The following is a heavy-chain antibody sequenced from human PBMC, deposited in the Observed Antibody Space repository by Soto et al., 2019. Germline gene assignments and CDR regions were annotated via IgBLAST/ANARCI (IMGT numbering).Heavy chain of an antibody. J-gene: IGHJ4*02. Sequence: QLQLQESGSGLVKPSQTLSLTCAVSGGSISSGGYSWSWIRQPPGKGLEWIGYIYHSGSTYYNPSRKSRVTLSVVRSKTQFSLKLRSVTAADTGVYSCARGPPFGYWGQGTLVTVSS. V-gene: IGHV4-30-2*01. CDR1: GGSISSGGYS. CDR3: ARGPPFGY. D-gene: IGHD3-10*01. CDR2: IYHSGST.